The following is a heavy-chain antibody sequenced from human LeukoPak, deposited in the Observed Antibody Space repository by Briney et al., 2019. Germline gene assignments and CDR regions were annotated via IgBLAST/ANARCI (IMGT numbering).Heavy chain of an antibody. D-gene: IGHD6-19*01. CDR1: GFTFSSCS. J-gene: IGHJ4*02. V-gene: IGHV3-21*01. CDR2: ISSSSYI. CDR3: ARRPSSGWPFDY. Sequence: GGSLRLSCAASGFTFSSCSMNWVRQAPGKGLEWVSSISSSSYIYYADSVKGRFTISRDNAKNSLYLQMNSLRAEDTAVYYCARRPSSGWPFDYWGQGTLVTVSS.